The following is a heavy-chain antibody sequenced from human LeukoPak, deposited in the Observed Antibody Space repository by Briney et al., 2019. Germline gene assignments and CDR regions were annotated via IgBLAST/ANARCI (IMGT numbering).Heavy chain of an antibody. CDR1: GFTFRIYD. D-gene: IGHD1-20*01. J-gene: IGHJ4*02. CDR2: MSKDGTNE. Sequence: PGGSLRLSCAASGFTFRIYDMHWGRQAPGQGLEWVAVMSKDGTNEYYGDSVKGRFTISRDNYRHTLHLQMKPLSCEHTGVYYCAKSIRVIGTTALDYWGPGNMVTVSS. CDR3: AKSIRVIGTTALDY. V-gene: IGHV3-30*18.